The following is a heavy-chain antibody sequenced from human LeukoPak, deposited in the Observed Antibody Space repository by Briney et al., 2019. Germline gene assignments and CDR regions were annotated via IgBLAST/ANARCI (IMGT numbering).Heavy chain of an antibody. CDR3: ARARSGKWGFDY. CDR2: INHSGSI. V-gene: IGHV4-34*01. Sequence: ASETLSLTCTVYGGSFSGYYWSWIRQPPGRGLEWIGEINHSGSINYNPSLKSRVTISVDTSKNQFSLKLSSVTAADTAVYYCARARSGKWGFDYWGQGTLVTVSS. CDR1: GGSFSGYY. J-gene: IGHJ4*02. D-gene: IGHD1-26*01.